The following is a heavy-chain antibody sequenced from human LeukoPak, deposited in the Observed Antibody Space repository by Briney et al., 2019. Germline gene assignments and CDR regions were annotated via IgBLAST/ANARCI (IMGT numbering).Heavy chain of an antibody. CDR1: GFTFSSYN. CDR3: ARWYYSGWAFDY. Sequence: GGPLRLPCAASGFTFSSYNMNWVRRAPGKGLEWVSDISSSGSTIYFAHSVKGRFTISRDNAKNSLYLQMNSLRDEDTAVYYCARWYYSGWAFDYWGQGTLVTGSS. V-gene: IGHV3-48*02. CDR2: ISSSGSTI. D-gene: IGHD6-19*01. J-gene: IGHJ4*02.